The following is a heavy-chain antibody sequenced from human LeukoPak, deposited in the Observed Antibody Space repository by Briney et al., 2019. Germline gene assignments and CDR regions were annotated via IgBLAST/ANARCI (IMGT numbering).Heavy chain of an antibody. D-gene: IGHD3-10*01. Sequence: SETLSLTCTVSGGSISSDYWSWIRQPPGKGLEWIGYIYYSGSTNYNPSLKSRVTISVDTSKNQFSLKLSSVTAADTAVYYCASSRPSGDFDYWGQGTLVTVSS. CDR2: IYYSGST. J-gene: IGHJ4*02. CDR3: ASSRPSGDFDY. V-gene: IGHV4-59*01. CDR1: GGSISSDY.